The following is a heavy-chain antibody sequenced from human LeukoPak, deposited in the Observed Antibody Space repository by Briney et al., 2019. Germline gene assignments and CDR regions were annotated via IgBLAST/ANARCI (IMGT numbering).Heavy chain of an antibody. J-gene: IGHJ4*02. CDR3: AKGKVEQWGVPEY. V-gene: IGHV3-23*01. D-gene: IGHD1/OR15-1a*01. Sequence: HSGGSLSLSCAASGFNFRSYAMRWVRQAPGKGLEWVADISGSGSSTHYAESVKGRFTIYRENSKNALYLQVHSLRAEDTAVYYCAKGKVEQWGVPEYWGQETLVTVSS. CDR1: GFNFRSYA. CDR2: ISGSGSST.